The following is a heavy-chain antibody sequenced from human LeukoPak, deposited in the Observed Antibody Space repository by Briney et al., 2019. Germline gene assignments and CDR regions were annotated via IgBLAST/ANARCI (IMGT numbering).Heavy chain of an antibody. J-gene: IGHJ4*02. CDR2: IKQDGSET. D-gene: IGHD6-13*01. CDR3: ARSTGYSSTWYYFDY. Sequence: GGSLRLSCATSGFTFSSYWMSWVRQAPGKGLEWVAKIKQDGSETNCLDSVKGRFSISRDNAKNSLFLQMNSLRAEDTAVYYCARSTGYSSTWYYFDYWGQGTLVTVSS. CDR1: GFTFSSYW. V-gene: IGHV3-7*01.